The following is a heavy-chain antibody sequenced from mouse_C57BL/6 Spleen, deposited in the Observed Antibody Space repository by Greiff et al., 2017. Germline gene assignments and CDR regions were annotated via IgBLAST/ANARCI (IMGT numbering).Heavy chain of an antibody. D-gene: IGHD2-5*01. J-gene: IGHJ4*01. CDR1: GYTFTSYW. CDR2: IDPSDSYT. CDR3: ARREGAYYSNYYAMDY. V-gene: IGHV1-69*01. Sequence: QVQLQQPGAELVMPGASVKLSCKASGYTFTSYWMHWVKQRPGQGLEWIGEIDPSDSYTNYNQKFKGKSTLTVAKSSSTAYMQLSSLTSEDSAVYYCARREGAYYSNYYAMDYWGQGTSVTVSS.